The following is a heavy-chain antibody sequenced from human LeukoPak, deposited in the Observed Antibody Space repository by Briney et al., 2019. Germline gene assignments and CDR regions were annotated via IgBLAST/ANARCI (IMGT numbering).Heavy chain of an antibody. CDR1: GFTFSRFA. CDR2: TSSNEGIK. CDR3: ARESYYDSNRDEYYYYGMDV. D-gene: IGHD3-22*01. Sequence: QSGGSLRLSCAASGFTFSRFAMHWVRQAPGKGLEWVAVTSSNEGIKFYADSVKGRFTISRDNAKNSLYLQMNSLRAEDTAVYYCARESYYDSNRDEYYYYGMDVWGQGTTVTVSS. J-gene: IGHJ6*02. V-gene: IGHV3-30-3*01.